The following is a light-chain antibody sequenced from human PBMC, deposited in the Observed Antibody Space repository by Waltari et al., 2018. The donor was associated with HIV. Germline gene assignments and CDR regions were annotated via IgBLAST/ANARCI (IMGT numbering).Light chain of an antibody. J-gene: IGKJ4*01. CDR2: WDS. CDR1: RTVLSNSDNRNY. CDR3: QQYYTVRPT. V-gene: IGKV4-1*01. Sequence: DIVMTQSPDSLAVSLGERATFNCRSSRTVLSNSDNRNYLAWYQQKTGQSPNVLIYWDSTRQSGVPDRFSASGSGTNFSLTISSLQAADVAVYYCQQYYTVRPTFGGGTKVEIK.